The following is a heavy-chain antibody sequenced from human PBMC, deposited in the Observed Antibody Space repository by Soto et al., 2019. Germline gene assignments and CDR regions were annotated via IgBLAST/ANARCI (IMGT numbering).Heavy chain of an antibody. D-gene: IGHD3-16*01. CDR2: VYYSGAT. V-gene: IGHV4-31*03. CDR1: GDSMATGGHY. CDR3: ARDKDLQPTVWGF. Sequence: ASETLSLTCTVSGDSMATGGHYYNWIRQVPGKGLEWIGYVYYSGATHYTPSLRARAPISRDTSKNQFSLRLISVTAADTALYYCARDKDLQPTVWGFWGQGIQVTVSS. J-gene: IGHJ4*02.